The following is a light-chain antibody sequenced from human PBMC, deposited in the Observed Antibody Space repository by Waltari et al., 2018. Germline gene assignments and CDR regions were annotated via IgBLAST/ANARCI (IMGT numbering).Light chain of an antibody. V-gene: IGKV3-15*01. Sequence: IVLTQSPATLSLSPGEGATLSCRASQSISSSLAWYQQKPGQAPCLLIYGATSRATGVPARFSGDWSGTHFTLTISSLQSEDFAVYYCQFYNGWPLFGGGTKVEIK. CDR2: GAT. CDR1: QSISSS. CDR3: QFYNGWPL. J-gene: IGKJ4*01.